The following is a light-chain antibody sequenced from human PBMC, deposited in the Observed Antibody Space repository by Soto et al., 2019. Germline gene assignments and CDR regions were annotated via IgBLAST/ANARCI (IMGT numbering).Light chain of an antibody. J-gene: IGKJ2*01. CDR3: QQYNNWQYT. V-gene: IGKV3-15*01. CDR2: GAS. Sequence: EIVMTQSPATLSVSPGERATLSYRASQSVSSNLAWYQQKPGQAPRLRIYGASTRATGIPARFIGSGSGTEFTLTISSLQSEDFAVYYCQQYNNWQYTFGQGTKLEIK. CDR1: QSVSSN.